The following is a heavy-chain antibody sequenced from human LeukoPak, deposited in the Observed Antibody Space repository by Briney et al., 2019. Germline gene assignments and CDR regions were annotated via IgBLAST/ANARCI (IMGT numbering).Heavy chain of an antibody. CDR3: ARSSGVAGYWYFDL. CDR2: ISKTSTYI. D-gene: IGHD6-19*01. CDR1: GFSFSNSN. Sequence: PGGSLRLSCAASGFSFSNSNMNWVRQAPGKGLEWLSSISKTSTYIYYTDSLKGRFTISRDNAKNSLFLQMTSPRAEDTAVYYCARSSGVAGYWYFDLWGPGTLVTVSS. J-gene: IGHJ2*01. V-gene: IGHV3-21*03.